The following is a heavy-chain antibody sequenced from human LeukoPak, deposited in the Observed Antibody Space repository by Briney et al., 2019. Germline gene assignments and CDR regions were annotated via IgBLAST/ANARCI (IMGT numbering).Heavy chain of an antibody. J-gene: IGHJ4*02. V-gene: IGHV4-38-2*02. CDR3: AKRYCSSTTCYDDRGAFDY. D-gene: IGHD2-2*01. CDR2: IYHSGST. Sequence: SETLSLTCTVSGYSISSGNYWDWIRQPPGKGLEWIGSIYHSGSTYYNPSLKSRVSISVDTSKNQFSLKLSSVTAADTAVYYCAKRYCSSTTCYDDRGAFDYWGQGTLVTVSS. CDR1: GYSISSGNY.